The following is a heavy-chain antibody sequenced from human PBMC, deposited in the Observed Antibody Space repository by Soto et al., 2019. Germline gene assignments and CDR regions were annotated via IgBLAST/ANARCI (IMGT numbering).Heavy chain of an antibody. CDR3: ARGGKERFRGPGMDV. CDR2: IITFFGAA. D-gene: IGHD1-1*01. Sequence: QVQLVQSGAEVKKPGSSVRVSCKASGGTFSSYAFNWVRQAPGQGLEWLGGIITFFGAAMYAQKFQGRVTITADEFTTTAYMELSGLRSEDTAVYYCARGGKERFRGPGMDVWGQGTTVTVSS. V-gene: IGHV1-69*01. CDR1: GGTFSSYA. J-gene: IGHJ6*02.